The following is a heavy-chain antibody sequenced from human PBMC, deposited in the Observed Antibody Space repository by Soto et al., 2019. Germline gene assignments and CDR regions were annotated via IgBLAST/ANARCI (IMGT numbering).Heavy chain of an antibody. CDR1: GLIFSNYA. D-gene: IGHD6-13*01. J-gene: IGHJ4*02. CDR3: AREGDITAAFDY. CDR2: ISGSGGSP. V-gene: IGHV3-23*01. Sequence: PGGSLRLSCVAPGLIFSNYAMRWVRQAPGKGLEWVSGISGSGGSPHYADSAKGRFTISRDNSKNTLFLQMNTLRAEDTAVYYCAREGDITAAFDYWGQGTLVTVSS.